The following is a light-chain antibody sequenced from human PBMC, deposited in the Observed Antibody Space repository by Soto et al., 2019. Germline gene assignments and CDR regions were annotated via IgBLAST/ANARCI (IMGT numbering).Light chain of an antibody. J-gene: IGKJ1*01. CDR2: DAS. CDR1: QDISNY. CDR3: QQYDNLPGA. Sequence: DLPMTQSPSSLSASVGDRVTITCQASQDISNYLNWYQQKPGKAPKLLIYDASNLETGVPSRFSGSGSGTDFTFTISSLQPEDIATYYCQQYDNLPGAFGQGTKVEIK. V-gene: IGKV1-33*01.